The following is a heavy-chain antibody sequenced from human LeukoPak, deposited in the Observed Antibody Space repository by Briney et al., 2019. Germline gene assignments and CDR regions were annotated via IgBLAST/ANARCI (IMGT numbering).Heavy chain of an antibody. D-gene: IGHD3-3*01. Sequence: WASVKVSCKASGGTFSSYAISWVRQAPGQGLEWMGGIIPIFGTANYAQKFQGRVTITADESTSTAYMELSSLRSEDTAVYYCARSVLRFLEGSWYYGMDVWGQGTTVTVSS. V-gene: IGHV1-69*13. CDR1: GGTFSSYA. CDR3: ARSVLRFLEGSWYYGMDV. J-gene: IGHJ6*02. CDR2: IIPIFGTA.